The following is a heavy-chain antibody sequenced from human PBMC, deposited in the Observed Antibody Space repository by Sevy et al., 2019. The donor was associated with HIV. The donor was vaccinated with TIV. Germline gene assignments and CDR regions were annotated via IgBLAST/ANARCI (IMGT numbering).Heavy chain of an antibody. V-gene: IGHV3-21*01. CDR1: GFTFSSFN. CDR3: ARVVAYYSGGTCFPGYYYGMDV. D-gene: IGHD2-15*01. Sequence: GGSLRLSCAASGFTFSSFNMNWVRQAPGKGLEWVSSIGSSGTYISYADSLKGRFTVSRDNAKNSLYLQMNSLRAEDTAVHYCARVVAYYSGGTCFPGYYYGMDVWGQGTTVTVSS. J-gene: IGHJ6*02. CDR2: IGSSGTYI.